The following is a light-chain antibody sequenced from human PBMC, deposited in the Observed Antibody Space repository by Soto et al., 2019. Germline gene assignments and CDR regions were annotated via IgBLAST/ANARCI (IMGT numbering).Light chain of an antibody. CDR2: EVS. CDR3: CSYAGSRVV. CDR1: SSDVGSYNL. J-gene: IGLJ1*01. Sequence: QSALTQPASVSGSPGQSITISCTGTSSDVGSYNLVSWYQQHPGKAPKLMIYEVSKRPSGVSNRFSGSKSGNTASLTISGLQAEDEAEYYCCSYAGSRVVFGNGTKVTV. V-gene: IGLV2-23*02.